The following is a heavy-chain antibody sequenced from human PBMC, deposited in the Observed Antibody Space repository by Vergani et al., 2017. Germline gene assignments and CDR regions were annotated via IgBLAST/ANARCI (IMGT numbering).Heavy chain of an antibody. CDR1: GFTFSSFS. CDR2: ISSSSSYI. V-gene: IGHV3-21*01. D-gene: IGHD6-13*01. J-gene: IGHJ6*03. CDR3: SVSYSSSWSYYYYYMDV. Sequence: EVQLVESGGGLVKPGGSLRLSCAASGFTFSSFSMNWVRQAPGNGLEWVSSISSSSSYIYYADSVKGRFTISRDNAKNSLYLQMNSLRAEDTAVYYCSVSYSSSWSYYYYYMDVWGKGTTVTVSS.